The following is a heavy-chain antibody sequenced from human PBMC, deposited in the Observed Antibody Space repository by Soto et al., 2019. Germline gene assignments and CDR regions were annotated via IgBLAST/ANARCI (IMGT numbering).Heavy chain of an antibody. Sequence: SETLSLTCTVSGGSISSSSYYWGWIRQPPGKGLEWIGSIYYSGSTYYNPSLKSRVTISVDTSKNQFSLKLSSVTAADTAVYYCARQRYYYASGSAYYFEYWRQGTLVSV. V-gene: IGHV4-39*01. CDR1: GGSISSSSYY. J-gene: IGHJ4*02. CDR2: IYYSGST. D-gene: IGHD3-10*01. CDR3: ARQRYYYASGSAYYFEY.